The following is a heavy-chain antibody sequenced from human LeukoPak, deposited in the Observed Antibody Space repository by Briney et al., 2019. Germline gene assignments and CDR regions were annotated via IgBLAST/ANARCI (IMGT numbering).Heavy chain of an antibody. D-gene: IGHD5-24*01. V-gene: IGHV3-30*18. Sequence: PGRSLRLSCAASGFTFSSYGMLWVRQAPGKGLEWVAVISYDGSNKYYADSVKGRFTISRDNSKDTLYLQMNSLRAEDTAVYYCAKGLEVWLQSTSFDYWGQGTLLTVSS. CDR2: ISYDGSNK. J-gene: IGHJ4*02. CDR3: AKGLEVWLQSTSFDY. CDR1: GFTFSSYG.